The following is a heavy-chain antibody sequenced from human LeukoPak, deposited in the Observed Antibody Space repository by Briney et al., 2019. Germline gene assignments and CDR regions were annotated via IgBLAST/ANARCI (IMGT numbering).Heavy chain of an antibody. Sequence: SETLSLTCTVSGGSISSSSYYWGWIRQPPGKGLEWIGSIYYSGSTYYNPSLKSRVTISVDTSKNQFSLKLSSVTAADTAVYYCASTITMVRGVIITEDYWGQGTLVSVS. V-gene: IGHV4-39*01. CDR3: ASTITMVRGVIITEDY. D-gene: IGHD3-10*01. CDR2: IYYSGST. CDR1: GGSISSSSYY. J-gene: IGHJ4*02.